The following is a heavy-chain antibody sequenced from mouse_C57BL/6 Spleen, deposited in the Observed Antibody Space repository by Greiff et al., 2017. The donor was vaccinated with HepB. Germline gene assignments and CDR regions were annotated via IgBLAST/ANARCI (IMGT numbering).Heavy chain of an antibody. J-gene: IGHJ2*01. CDR2: INPGSGGT. CDR3: ARGLGITTVVPYYFDY. CDR1: GYAFTNYL. V-gene: IGHV1-54*01. D-gene: IGHD1-1*01. Sequence: QVQLQQSGAELVRPGTSVKVSCKASGYAFTNYLIEWVKQRPGQGLEWIGVINPGSGGTNYNEKFKGKATLTADKSSSTAYMQLSSLTSEDSAVYFCARGLGITTVVPYYFDYWGQGTTLTVSS.